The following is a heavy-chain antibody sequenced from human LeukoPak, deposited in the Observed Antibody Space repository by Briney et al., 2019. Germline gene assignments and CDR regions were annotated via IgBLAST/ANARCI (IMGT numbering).Heavy chain of an antibody. J-gene: IGHJ3*02. Sequence: KPSETLSLTCTVSGGSISSSSYYWGWIRQPPGKGLEWIGSIYYSGSTYYNPSLKSRVTISVDTSKNQFSLKLSSVTAADTAVYYCARVYKQQLVLRNHDAFDIWGQGTMVTVSS. V-gene: IGHV4-39*07. D-gene: IGHD6-13*01. CDR1: GGSISSSSYY. CDR2: IYYSGST. CDR3: ARVYKQQLVLRNHDAFDI.